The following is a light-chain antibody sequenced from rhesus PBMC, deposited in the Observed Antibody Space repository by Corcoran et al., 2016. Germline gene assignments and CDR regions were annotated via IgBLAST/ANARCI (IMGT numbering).Light chain of an antibody. CDR1: QSVSSY. Sequence: EIVMTQSPATLSLSPGERATLSCRASQSVSSYVAWYQQKHEQAPRLLIYGASSRATGITDRFSGSGSGTDFTLNISSLEPEDVGVYYCQQYNNWKLTFGGGTKVEIK. J-gene: IGKJ4*01. V-gene: IGKV3S9*01. CDR2: GAS. CDR3: QQYNNWKLT.